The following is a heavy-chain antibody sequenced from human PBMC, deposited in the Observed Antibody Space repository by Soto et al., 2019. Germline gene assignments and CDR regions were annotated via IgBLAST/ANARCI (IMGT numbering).Heavy chain of an antibody. J-gene: IGHJ4*02. V-gene: IGHV4-61*01. CDR3: ARDLRSPPGRLNYFDY. CDR2: IYYSGST. CDR1: GGSVSSGSYY. D-gene: IGHD1-26*01. Sequence: QVQLQESGPGLVKPSETLSLTCTVSGGSVSSGSYYWSWIRQPPGKGLEWIGYIYYSGSTNYNPPPKSRVTISVDTSNNRFSLKLSSVTAADTAVYYCARDLRSPPGRLNYFDYWGQGTLVTVSS.